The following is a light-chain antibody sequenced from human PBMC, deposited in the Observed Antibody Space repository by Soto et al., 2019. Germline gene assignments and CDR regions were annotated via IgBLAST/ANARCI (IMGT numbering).Light chain of an antibody. V-gene: IGKV1-8*01. CDR2: AAS. J-gene: IGKJ2*01. CDR1: QGIISY. Sequence: AIRMTQSPSSLSASTVDRVTITCRSSQGIISYLAWYQQKPGKAPKLLIYAASTLQSGVPSRFSGSGSGTDFTLTISCLQSEAFATYYCQQYYSYPYTFGQGTKLEIK. CDR3: QQYYSYPYT.